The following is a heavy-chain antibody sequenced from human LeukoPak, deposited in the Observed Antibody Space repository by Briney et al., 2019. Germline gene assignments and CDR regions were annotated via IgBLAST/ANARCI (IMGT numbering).Heavy chain of an antibody. J-gene: IGHJ4*02. V-gene: IGHV4-59*01. Sequence: PSETLSLTCSVSGGSISSYYWSWIRQPPGKGLEWIGYIYYSGSTTYNPSLTSRVTISVDTSKNQFSLRLSSVTAADTAVYYCARGGYSYGSLVVLDYWGQGTLVTVSS. CDR1: GGSISSYY. CDR3: ARGGYSYGSLVVLDY. D-gene: IGHD5-18*01. CDR2: IYYSGST.